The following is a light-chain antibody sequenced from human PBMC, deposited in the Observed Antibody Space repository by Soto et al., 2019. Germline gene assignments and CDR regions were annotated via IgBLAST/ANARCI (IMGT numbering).Light chain of an antibody. CDR1: QSVDIN. Sequence: EIVLTQSPATLSVSPGERVTLSCGASQSVDINLAWYQQKPGQAPRLLIYGASTRATDMSGTFSGRGSGTEFTLTISNLRPEDFAVYYCQQYRHWPRTFGQGTKVEIK. V-gene: IGKV3-15*01. J-gene: IGKJ1*01. CDR2: GAS. CDR3: QQYRHWPRT.